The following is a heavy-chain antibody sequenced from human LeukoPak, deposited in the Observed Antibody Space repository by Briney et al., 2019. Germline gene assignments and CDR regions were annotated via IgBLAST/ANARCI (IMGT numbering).Heavy chain of an antibody. CDR3: AKPRYCSSTSCYWYFDL. CDR2: ISWNSGSI. Sequence: PGGSLRLSCAASGFTFDDYAMHWVRQAPGKGLEWVSGISWNSGSIGYADSVKGRFTISRDNAKNSLYLQMNSLRAEDTAVYYCAKPRYCSSTSCYWYFDLWGRGTLVTVSS. CDR1: GFTFDDYA. V-gene: IGHV3-9*01. J-gene: IGHJ2*01. D-gene: IGHD2-2*01.